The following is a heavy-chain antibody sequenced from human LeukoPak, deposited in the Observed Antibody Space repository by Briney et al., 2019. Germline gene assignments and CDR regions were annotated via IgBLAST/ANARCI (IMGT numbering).Heavy chain of an antibody. D-gene: IGHD6-19*01. Sequence: PGGSLRLSCAASGFTVSSNYMSWVRQAPGKGLEWVSVIYSGGTTYYADSVKGRFTISRDDSKNTLYLQMNSLRAEDTAVYYCAGTYSSRFIDYWGQGTLVTVSS. CDR3: AGTYSSRFIDY. V-gene: IGHV3-53*01. CDR1: GFTVSSNY. CDR2: IYSGGTT. J-gene: IGHJ4*02.